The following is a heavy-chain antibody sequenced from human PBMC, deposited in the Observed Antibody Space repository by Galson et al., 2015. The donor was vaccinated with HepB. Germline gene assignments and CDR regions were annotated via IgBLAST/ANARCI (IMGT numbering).Heavy chain of an antibody. CDR3: ARDRWIRDGLDV. Sequence: SLRLSCAASGFSFGHYNMNWVRQAPGKGLEWISHISSVSTTRQYADSVKGRFTISRDDAKNSVSLQMNNLRVEDTAVYYCARDRWIRDGLDVWGQGTVVTVAS. D-gene: IGHD5-18*01. J-gene: IGHJ3*01. CDR2: ISSVSTTR. V-gene: IGHV3-48*01. CDR1: GFSFGHYN.